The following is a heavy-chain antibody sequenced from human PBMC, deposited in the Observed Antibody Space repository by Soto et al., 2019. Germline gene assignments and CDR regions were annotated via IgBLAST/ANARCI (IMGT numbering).Heavy chain of an antibody. CDR2: INTDGGSS. J-gene: IGHJ3*02. V-gene: IGHV3-74*03. CDR3: AREPGYCSRTSCYRRAFDT. CDR1: GFTFSGHW. Sequence: EVQLVESGGDLVQPGGSLRLSCAASGFTFSGHWMHWVRQVPGKGLEWVSPINTDGGSSAYADSVKGRFTISRDNARNTLYLQMNGLRGEDTAVYYCAREPGYCSRTSCYRRAFDTWGQGTTVTVSS. D-gene: IGHD2-2*01.